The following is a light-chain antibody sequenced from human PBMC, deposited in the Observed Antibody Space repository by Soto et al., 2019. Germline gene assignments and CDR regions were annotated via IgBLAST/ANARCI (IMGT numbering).Light chain of an antibody. CDR2: AVS. V-gene: IGLV2-14*03. CDR1: SSDLGSYDH. Sequence: QSVLTQPASVSGSPGQSITISCAGTSSDLGSYDHVAWYQQFPGKSPKLIIYAVSDRPSGVSDRFSGSKSGISASLTISGLQTDDEADYYCISYTDRQSYLFGTGTKVTV. J-gene: IGLJ1*01. CDR3: ISYTDRQSYL.